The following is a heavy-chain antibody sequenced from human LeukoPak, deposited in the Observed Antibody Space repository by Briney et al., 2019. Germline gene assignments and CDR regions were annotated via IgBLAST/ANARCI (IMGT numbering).Heavy chain of an antibody. CDR3: ARINLFPYNWFDP. Sequence: PSETLSLTCTVSGGSISSYYWSWIRQPPGKGLEWIGYIYYSGSTNYNPSLKSRVTISVDTSKNQFSLKLSSVTAADTAVYYCARINLFPYNWFDPWGQGTLVTVSS. J-gene: IGHJ5*02. V-gene: IGHV4-59*01. CDR2: IYYSGST. CDR1: GGSISSYY.